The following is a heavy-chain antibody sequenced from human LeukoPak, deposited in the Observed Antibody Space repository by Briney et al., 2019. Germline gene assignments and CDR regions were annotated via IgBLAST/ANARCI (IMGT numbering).Heavy chain of an antibody. CDR2: ISAYNGHT. Sequence: ASVKVSCKASGYTFTSYGISWVRQAPGQGLEWMGWISAYNGHTNYAQQLQGRVTMTTDTSTSTAYMELRSLRSDDTAVYYCAREGHYFGSGSYDAFDIWGQGTMVTVSS. V-gene: IGHV1-18*01. CDR3: AREGHYFGSGSYDAFDI. J-gene: IGHJ3*02. CDR1: GYTFTSYG. D-gene: IGHD3-10*01.